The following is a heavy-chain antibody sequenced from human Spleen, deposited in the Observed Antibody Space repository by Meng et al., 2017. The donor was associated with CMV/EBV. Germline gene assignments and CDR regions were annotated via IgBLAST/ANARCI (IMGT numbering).Heavy chain of an antibody. CDR2: IYWDDDK. J-gene: IGHJ3*02. V-gene: IGHV2-5*02. CDR1: SLSTSGVG. CDR3: AHRKLRSSSWTNDAFDI. Sequence: SLSTSGVGVGLIRQPPGKALEWLALIYWDDDKRYSPSLKSRLTITKDTSKNQVVLTMTNMDPVDTATYYCAHRKLRSSSWTNDAFDIWGQGTMVTVSS. D-gene: IGHD6-13*01.